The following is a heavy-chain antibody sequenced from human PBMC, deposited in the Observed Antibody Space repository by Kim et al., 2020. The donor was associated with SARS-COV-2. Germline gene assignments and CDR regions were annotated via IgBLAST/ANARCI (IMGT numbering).Heavy chain of an antibody. J-gene: IGHJ6*02. CDR3: AKGRDDILTVDGMDV. V-gene: IGHV3-43*01. Sequence: GGSLRLSCAASGFTFDDYTMHWVRQAPGKGLEWVSLISWDGGRTYYADSVKGRFTISRDNSKNSLYLQMNSLRTEDTALYYCAKGRDDILTVDGMDVWGQGPTVTVPS. D-gene: IGHD3-9*01. CDR2: ISWDGGRT. CDR1: GFTFDDYT.